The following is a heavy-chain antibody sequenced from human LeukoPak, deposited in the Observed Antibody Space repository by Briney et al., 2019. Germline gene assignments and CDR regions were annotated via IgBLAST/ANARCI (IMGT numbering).Heavy chain of an antibody. V-gene: IGHV3-20*04. CDR1: GFTFDDYA. CDR2: INWNGGST. Sequence: GGSLRLSCAASGFTFDDYAMNWVRQAPGRGLEWVSGINWNGGSTYYRDSVKGRFTISRDNAKNSLYLQMNSLRAKDTALYYCARVKGSGYRNSIDYWGQGTLVTVSS. CDR3: ARVKGSGYRNSIDY. J-gene: IGHJ4*02. D-gene: IGHD3-3*01.